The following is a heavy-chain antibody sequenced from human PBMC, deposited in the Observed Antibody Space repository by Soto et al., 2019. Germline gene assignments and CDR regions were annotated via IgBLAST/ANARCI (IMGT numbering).Heavy chain of an antibody. CDR2: IYYSGST. CDR3: ARHALMVYAIPDYFDY. J-gene: IGHJ4*02. Sequence: PSETLSLTCTVSGGSISSSSYYWGWIRQPPGKGLEWTGSIYYSGSTYYNPSLKSRVTISVDTSKNQFSLKLSSVTAADTAVYYCARHALMVYAIPDYFDYWGQGTLVTVSS. D-gene: IGHD2-8*01. V-gene: IGHV4-39*01. CDR1: GGSISSSSYY.